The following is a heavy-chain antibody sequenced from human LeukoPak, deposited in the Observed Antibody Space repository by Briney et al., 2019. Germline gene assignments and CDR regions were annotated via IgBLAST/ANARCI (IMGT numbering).Heavy chain of an antibody. J-gene: IGHJ4*02. Sequence: SVKVSCKASGGTFSSYAISWVRQAPGQGLEWMGGIIPIFGTANYAQKFQGRVTITADESTSTAYMELSSLRSEDTAVYYCAREGPRGNSQFDYWGQGTLVTVSS. CDR3: AREGPRGNSQFDY. CDR1: GGTFSSYA. CDR2: IIPIFGTA. D-gene: IGHD2/OR15-2a*01. V-gene: IGHV1-69*01.